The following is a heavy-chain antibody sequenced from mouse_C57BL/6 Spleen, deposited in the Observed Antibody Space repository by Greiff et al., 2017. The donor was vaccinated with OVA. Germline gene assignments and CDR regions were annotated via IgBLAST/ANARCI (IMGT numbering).Heavy chain of an antibody. J-gene: IGHJ2*01. CDR2: IHPTSGST. CDR3: TRGDSSGPYLDY. D-gene: IGHD3-2*02. V-gene: IGHV1-64*01. Sequence: QVHVKQPGAELVKPGASVKLSCKASGYTFTSYWMHWVKQRPGQGLEWIGMIHPTSGSTNYNEKFKSKATLTVDKSSSTAYMQLSSLTSEDSAVYCGTRGDSSGPYLDYWGQGTTLTVSS. CDR1: GYTFTSYW.